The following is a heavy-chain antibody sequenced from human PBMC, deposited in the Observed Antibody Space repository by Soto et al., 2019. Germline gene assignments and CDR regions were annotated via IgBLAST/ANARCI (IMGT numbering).Heavy chain of an antibody. V-gene: IGHV3-23*01. J-gene: IGHJ4*02. CDR1: GFTFSSSV. Sequence: GGSLRLSCAASGFTFSSSVMNWVRQAPGKGLEWVSSISVSGGSTFYAGSVKGRFTLSRDNSKDTLYLQMNSLRVDDTAVYYCTSLGQFDYWGQGALVTVSS. CDR3: TSLGQFDY. CDR2: ISVSGGST.